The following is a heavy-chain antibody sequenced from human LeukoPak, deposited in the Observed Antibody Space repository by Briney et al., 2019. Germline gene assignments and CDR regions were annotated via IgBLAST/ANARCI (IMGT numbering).Heavy chain of an antibody. Sequence: GRSLTLSCAVSRFSFSSYEINWVRQAEGKGLGLDSYIRSITNSIYYADFGDGRLTISRDTDKKPLPLQMNRLRAEHPAVYYCARHDDSSLYYYMDVWGKGTTVTVSS. CDR3: ARHDDSSLYYYMDV. CDR2: IRSITNSI. V-gene: IGHV3-48*03. D-gene: IGHD3-22*01. J-gene: IGHJ6*03. CDR1: RFSFSSYE.